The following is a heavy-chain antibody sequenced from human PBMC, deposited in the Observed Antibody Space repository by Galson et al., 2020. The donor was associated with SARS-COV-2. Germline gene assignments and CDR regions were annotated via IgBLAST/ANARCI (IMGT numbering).Heavy chain of an antibody. Sequence: SGPTLVKPTQTLTLTCTFSGFSLTTSGRRVSWIRQPPGKALEWLARIDWDDDKFYSTSLKSRLTISKDTSKNQVVLTMTNMDPVDTATYYCARYACRSSAAGGDYFDYWGQGTLVTVSS. J-gene: IGHJ4*02. CDR1: GFSLTTSGRR. V-gene: IGHV2-70*04. D-gene: IGHD2-2*01. CDR3: ARYACRSSAAGGDYFDY. CDR2: IDWDDDK.